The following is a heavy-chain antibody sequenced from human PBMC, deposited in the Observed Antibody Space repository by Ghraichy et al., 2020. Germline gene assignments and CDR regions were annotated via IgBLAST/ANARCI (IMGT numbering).Heavy chain of an antibody. CDR1: GFTFNIYA. CDR2: ISYDGFNE. D-gene: IGHD1-26*01. CDR3: ARPASGNYLYYYYMDV. J-gene: IGHJ6*03. Sequence: GSLRLSCAASGFTFNIYAMHWVRQAPGKGLEWVAVISYDGFNEYYADSVKGRFTISRDNSKNTLYLQMHSLRAEDTAVYFCARPASGNYLYYYYMDVWGKGTTVTVSS. V-gene: IGHV3-30*04.